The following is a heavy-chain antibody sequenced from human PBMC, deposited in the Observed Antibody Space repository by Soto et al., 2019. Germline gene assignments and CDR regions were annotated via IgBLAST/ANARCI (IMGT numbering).Heavy chain of an antibody. Sequence: GESLKISCKGSGYSFTSYWIGWVRQMPGKGLEWMGIIYPGDSDTRYSPSFQGQVTISADKSISTAYLQWNSLKAWDTAMHYCARFLNCSSTSCYPDDFDSWGQGTMVTVSS. CDR2: IYPGDSDT. V-gene: IGHV5-51*01. D-gene: IGHD2-2*01. J-gene: IGHJ3*02. CDR1: GYSFTSYW. CDR3: ARFLNCSSTSCYPDDFDS.